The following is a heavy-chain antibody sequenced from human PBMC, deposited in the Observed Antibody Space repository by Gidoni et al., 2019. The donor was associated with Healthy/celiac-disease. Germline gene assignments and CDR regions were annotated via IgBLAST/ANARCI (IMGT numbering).Heavy chain of an antibody. D-gene: IGHD4-17*01. CDR2: ISSSSSYI. J-gene: IGHJ6*02. CDR1: GFTFSSYS. Sequence: EVQLVESGGGLVKPGGSLRLSCAASGFTFSSYSMNWVRQAPGKGLEWVSSISSSSSYIYYADSVKGRFTISRDNAKNSLYLQMNSLRAEDTAVYYCASYGDYHYYYGMDVWGQGTTVTVSS. V-gene: IGHV3-21*01. CDR3: ASYGDYHYYYGMDV.